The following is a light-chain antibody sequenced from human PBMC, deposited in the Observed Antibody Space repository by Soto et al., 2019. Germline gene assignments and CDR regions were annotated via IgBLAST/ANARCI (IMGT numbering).Light chain of an antibody. J-gene: IGLJ2*01. CDR1: SSDIGNYDF. CDR3: SSYTTSTSFIL. Sequence: QSALTQPPSVSGSPGQSVTISCTGTSSDIGNYDFVSWYQQVPGTAPKAMIYEVSSRPSGVSNRFSGSKSGNTASLTISGLQAEDEAYYYCSSYTTSTSFILFGGGTKLTVL. V-gene: IGLV2-18*02. CDR2: EVS.